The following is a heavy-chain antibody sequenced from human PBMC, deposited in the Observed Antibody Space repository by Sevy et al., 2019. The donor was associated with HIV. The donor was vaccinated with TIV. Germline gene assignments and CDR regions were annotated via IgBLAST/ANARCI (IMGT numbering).Heavy chain of an antibody. CDR2: INPQSGGK. CDR3: ATGESSPFDY. CDR1: GYTFTGYYFTGYY. V-gene: IGHV1-2*02. Sequence: ASVKVSCKASGYTFTGYYFTGYYMYWVRQAPGQGPEWMGWINPQSGGKNYAQKFQGRVTMTRDMSISTAYMELSRLRSDDTAVYYCATGESSPFDYWGQGTLVTVSS. J-gene: IGHJ4*02. D-gene: IGHD3-10*01.